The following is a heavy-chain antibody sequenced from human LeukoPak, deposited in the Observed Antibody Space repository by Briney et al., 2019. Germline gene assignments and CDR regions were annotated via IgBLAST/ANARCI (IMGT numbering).Heavy chain of an antibody. D-gene: IGHD6-19*01. CDR3: AKGHNSGWYDYFDY. CDR1: GXTFSSYG. V-gene: IGHV3-30*18. J-gene: IGHJ4*02. Sequence: GGSLRLSCAASGXTFSSYGMHWVRQAPGKGLEWVAVISYDGSNKYYADSVKGRFTISRDNSKNTLYLQMNSLRAEDTAVYYCAKGHNSGWYDYFDYWGQGTLVTVSS. CDR2: ISYDGSNK.